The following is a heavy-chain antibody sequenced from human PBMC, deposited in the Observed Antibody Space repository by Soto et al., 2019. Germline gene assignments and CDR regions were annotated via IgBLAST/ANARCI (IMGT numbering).Heavy chain of an antibody. J-gene: IGHJ3*02. CDR3: ARELRITMIVVVKGDAFDI. V-gene: IGHV1-46*01. D-gene: IGHD3-22*01. CDR2: INPSGGST. Sequence: ASVKVSCKASGYTFTSYYMHWVRQDTGQGLEWMGIINPSGGSTSYAQKFQGRVTMTRDTSTSTVYMELSSLRSEDTAVYYCARELRITMIVVVKGDAFDIWGQGTMVTVSS. CDR1: GYTFTSYY.